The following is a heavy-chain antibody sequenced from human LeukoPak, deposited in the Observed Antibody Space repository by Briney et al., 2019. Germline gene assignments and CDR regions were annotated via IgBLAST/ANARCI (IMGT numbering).Heavy chain of an antibody. CDR2: VYPGDSDT. CDR1: GYSFSSYW. V-gene: IGHV5-51*01. Sequence: GESLKISCKGSGYSFSSYWIGWVRQMPGKGLEWMGIVYPGDSDTRYSPSFQGQVTISADKSISTAYLQWSSLTASDTAMYYCAVDDYEDSDAFDIWGQGTMVTVSS. J-gene: IGHJ3*02. D-gene: IGHD4-17*01. CDR3: AVDDYEDSDAFDI.